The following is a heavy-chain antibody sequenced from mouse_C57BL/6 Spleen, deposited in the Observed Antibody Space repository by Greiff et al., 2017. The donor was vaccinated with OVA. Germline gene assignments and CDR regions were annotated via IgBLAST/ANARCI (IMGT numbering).Heavy chain of an antibody. V-gene: IGHV1-76*01. D-gene: IGHD1-1*01. J-gene: IGHJ2*01. CDR2: IYPGSGNT. CDR3: ARCSTGEGLDY. CDR1: GYTFTDYY. Sequence: QVQLQQSGAELVRPGASVKLSCKASGYTFTDYYINWVKQRPGQGLEWIARIYPGSGNTYYNEKFKGKATLTAEKSSSTAYMQLSSLTSEDSAVYCCARCSTGEGLDYWGQGTTLTVSS.